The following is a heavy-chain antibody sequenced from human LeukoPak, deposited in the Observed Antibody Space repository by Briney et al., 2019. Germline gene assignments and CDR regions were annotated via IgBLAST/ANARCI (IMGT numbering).Heavy chain of an antibody. CDR1: GFTFSSYG. Sequence: GESLKISCAASGFTFSSYGMHWVRQAPGKGLEWVAFIRHDGSNKYYADSVKGRFTISRDNSKNTLYLQMNSLRAEDTAVYYCAKGMREWELPGEGYFDYWGQGTLVTVSS. V-gene: IGHV3-30*02. D-gene: IGHD1-26*01. CDR3: AKGMREWELPGEGYFDY. CDR2: IRHDGSNK. J-gene: IGHJ4*02.